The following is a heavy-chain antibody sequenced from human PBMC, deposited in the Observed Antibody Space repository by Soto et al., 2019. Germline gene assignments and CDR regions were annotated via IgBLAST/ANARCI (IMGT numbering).Heavy chain of an antibody. J-gene: IGHJ6*02. Sequence: LSLTCTASGGSISSSSYYWGWIRQPPGKGLEWIGSIYYSGSTYYNPSLKSRVTISVDTSKNQFSLKLSSVTAADTAVYYCSHPTEYYYYGMDVWGQGTTVTVSS. V-gene: IGHV4-39*01. CDR3: SHPTEYYYYGMDV. CDR2: IYYSGST. CDR1: GGSISSSSYY.